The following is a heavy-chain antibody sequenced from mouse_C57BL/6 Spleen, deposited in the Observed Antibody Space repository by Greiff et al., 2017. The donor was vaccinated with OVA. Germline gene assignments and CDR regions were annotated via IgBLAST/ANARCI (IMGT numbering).Heavy chain of an antibody. CDR2: IDPSDSYT. Sequence: VKVVESGAELVRPGTSVKLSCKASGYTFTSYWMHWVKQRPGQGLEWIGVIDPSDSYTNYNQKFKGKATLTVDTSSSTAYMQLSSLTSEDSAVYYCARNNYGSSYSWFAYWGQGTLVTVSA. CDR1: GYTFTSYW. D-gene: IGHD1-1*01. J-gene: IGHJ3*01. V-gene: IGHV1-59*01. CDR3: ARNNYGSSYSWFAY.